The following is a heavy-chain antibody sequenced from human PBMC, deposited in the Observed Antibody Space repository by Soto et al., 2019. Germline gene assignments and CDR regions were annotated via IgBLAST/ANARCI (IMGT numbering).Heavy chain of an antibody. J-gene: IGHJ4*02. V-gene: IGHV3-21*01. Sequence: EVQLVESGGGLVKPGGSLRLSCAASGFTFSSYSMNWVRQAPGKGLEWVSSISSSSSYIYYADSVKGRFTISRDNAKNSLYLQMNSLRAEDTAVYYCARVSNVDDFWSGYYSPPGFDYWGQGTLVTVSS. CDR1: GFTFSSYS. D-gene: IGHD3-3*01. CDR3: ARVSNVDDFWSGYYSPPGFDY. CDR2: ISSSSSYI.